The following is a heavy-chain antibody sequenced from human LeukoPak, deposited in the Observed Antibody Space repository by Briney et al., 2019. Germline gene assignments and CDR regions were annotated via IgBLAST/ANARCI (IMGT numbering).Heavy chain of an antibody. J-gene: IGHJ5*02. CDR1: GYTFTSYA. CDR3: ARESMVPGVITKGFDWFDP. CDR2: INAGNGST. D-gene: IGHD3-10*01. Sequence: GASVKVSCKASGYTFTSYAMHWVRQAPGQRLEWMGWINAGNGSTKYSQKFQGRVTITRDTSASTAYMELSSLRSEDTAVYYCARESMVPGVITKGFDWFDPWGQGTLVTVSS. V-gene: IGHV1-3*01.